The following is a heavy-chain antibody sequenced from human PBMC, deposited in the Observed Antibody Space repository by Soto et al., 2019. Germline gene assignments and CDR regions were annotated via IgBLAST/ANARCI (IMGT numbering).Heavy chain of an antibody. V-gene: IGHV3-9*01. J-gene: IGHJ6*02. CDR2: ISWNSGSI. CDR1: GFTFDDYA. CDR3: AKELGVDDYYYYGMDV. D-gene: IGHD2-21*01. Sequence: GGSLRLSCAASGFTFDDYAMHWVRQAPGKGLEWVSGISWNSGSIGYADSVKGRFTISRDNAKNSLYLQMNSLRAEDTALYYCAKELGVDDYYYYGMDVWGQGTTVTVSS.